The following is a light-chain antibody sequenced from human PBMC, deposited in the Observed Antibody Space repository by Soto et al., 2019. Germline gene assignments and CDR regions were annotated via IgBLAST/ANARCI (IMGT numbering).Light chain of an antibody. CDR1: QSINSE. J-gene: IGKJ2*01. Sequence: EIVMTQSPATLSLSPGERAALSCSASQSINSELAWYQQKPGQPPRLIIYGASTSPTGVPARYTDSQSGSAFTLTISGLQSEDFARYYCQQCHNWPLTVGQGTRLEI. CDR2: GAS. CDR3: QQCHNWPLT. V-gene: IGKV3-15*01.